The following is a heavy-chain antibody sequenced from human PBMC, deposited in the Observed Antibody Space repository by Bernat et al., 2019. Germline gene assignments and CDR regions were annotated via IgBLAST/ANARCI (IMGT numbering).Heavy chain of an antibody. V-gene: IGHV3-73*01. Sequence: LGEGGGGGVQPGGSLKLSCAASGFTFSGSAMHWVRQASGKGLEWVGRIRSKANNYATSYDASVKGRFTISRDDSKSTAYLQMNSLKTEDTAVYYCTRRYYHDSSGYYQGDYWGQGTLVTVSS. D-gene: IGHD3-22*01. CDR1: GFTFSGSA. CDR3: TRRYYHDSSGYYQGDY. CDR2: IRSKANNYAT. J-gene: IGHJ4*02.